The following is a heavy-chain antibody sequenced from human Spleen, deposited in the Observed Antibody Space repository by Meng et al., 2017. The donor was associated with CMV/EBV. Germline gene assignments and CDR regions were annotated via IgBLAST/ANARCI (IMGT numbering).Heavy chain of an antibody. CDR3: AKDVRLGGNYGWFDP. CDR2: ISNSGDRT. CDR1: GFTFSTYA. V-gene: IGHV3-23*01. D-gene: IGHD1-26*01. J-gene: IGHJ5*02. Sequence: GFTFSTYAMSWGRQAPGKGLEWVSAISNSGDRTFYADAVKGRCTISRDNFKSTLYLQMNSLRGEDTALYHCAKDVRLGGNYGWFDPWGQGTLVTVSS.